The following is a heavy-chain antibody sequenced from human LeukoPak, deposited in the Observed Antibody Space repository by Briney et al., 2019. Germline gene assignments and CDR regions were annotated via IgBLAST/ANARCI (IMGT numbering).Heavy chain of an antibody. V-gene: IGHV1-46*01. Sequence: GASVKVSCKASGYTFTSYYMHWVRQAPGQGLEWMGIINPSGGSTSYAQKFQGRVTMTRDTSTSTVYMELSSLRSEDTAVYYCARAGYSYGDHYYYYGMDVWGHGTTVTVSS. J-gene: IGHJ6*02. CDR3: ARAGYSYGDHYYYYGMDV. CDR2: INPSGGST. D-gene: IGHD5-18*01. CDR1: GYTFTSYY.